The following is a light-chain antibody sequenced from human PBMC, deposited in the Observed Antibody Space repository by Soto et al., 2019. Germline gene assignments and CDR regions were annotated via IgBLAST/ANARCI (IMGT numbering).Light chain of an antibody. CDR3: GAWDSSLNTYV. CDR1: SSNIGSNY. Sequence: QSVLTQPPSVSAAPGQKVTISCSGSSSNIGSNYVSRYLQLPGAAPKLLLYDSYKRPSGIPDRFSGSTSGTSAVLGITGLQTGDEADYFCGAWDSSLNTYVFGTGTKVTVL. J-gene: IGLJ1*01. V-gene: IGLV1-51*01. CDR2: DSY.